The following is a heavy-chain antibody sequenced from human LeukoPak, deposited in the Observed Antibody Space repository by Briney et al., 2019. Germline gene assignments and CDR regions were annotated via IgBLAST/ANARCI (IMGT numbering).Heavy chain of an antibody. CDR1: GFTFSSYG. J-gene: IGHJ6*03. CDR3: AKDRDFWSLYYMDV. Sequence: GGSLRLSCAASGFTFSSYGMHWVRQAPGKGLEWVAFIRYDGSNKYYADSVKGRFTISRDNSKNTLYLQMNSLRAEDTAVYYCAKDRDFWSLYYMDVWGKGTTVTVSS. D-gene: IGHD3-3*01. CDR2: IRYDGSNK. V-gene: IGHV3-30*02.